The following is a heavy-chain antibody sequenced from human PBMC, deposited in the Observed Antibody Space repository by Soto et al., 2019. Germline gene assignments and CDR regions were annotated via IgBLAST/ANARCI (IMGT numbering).Heavy chain of an antibody. D-gene: IGHD2-2*01. CDR3: ARRGTSSWYDS. Sequence: TLSLTCAFSGDSINSRYYFWDWIRQPPGKGLDWVGSIYYSGSTHYNPSLESRVTISIDTSKNHFSLELSSVTAADTAVYYCARRGTSSWYDSWGQGTLVTVSS. J-gene: IGHJ5*01. CDR1: GDSINSRYYF. V-gene: IGHV4-39*02. CDR2: IYYSGST.